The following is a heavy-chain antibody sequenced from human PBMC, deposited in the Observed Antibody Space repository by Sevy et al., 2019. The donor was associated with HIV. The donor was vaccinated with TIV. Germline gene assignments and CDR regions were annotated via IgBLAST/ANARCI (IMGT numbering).Heavy chain of an antibody. J-gene: IGHJ5*01. D-gene: IGHD1-20*01. CDR3: ARGQYSFSLNLRSVTAADTAFYYCARGHNWNHVHWFDS. V-gene: IGHV4-59*01. CDR1: GASINTFY. CDR2: IYYSGST. Sequence: SETLSLTCTVSGASINTFYWSWIRQPPGKGLEWIGYIYYSGSTNYNPSLHSRVTISVDTSKNQFALKLGSVTAADSAVYYCARGQYSFSLNLRSVTAADTAFYYCARGHNWNHVHWFDSWGQGILVTVSS.